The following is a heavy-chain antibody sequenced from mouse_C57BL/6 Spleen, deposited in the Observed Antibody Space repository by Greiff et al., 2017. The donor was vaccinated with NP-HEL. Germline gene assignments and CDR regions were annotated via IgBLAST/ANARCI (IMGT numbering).Heavy chain of an antibody. V-gene: IGHV1-62-2*01. D-gene: IGHD1-1*01. CDR2: FYPGSGSI. CDR3: ARHEDYYGSSYDWYFDV. Sequence: VQLQQSGAELVKPGASVKLSCKASGYTFTEYTIHWVKQRSGQGLEWIGWFYPGSGSIKYNEKFKDKATLTADKSSSTVYMELSRLTSEDSAVYVCARHEDYYGSSYDWYFDVWGTGTTVTVSS. J-gene: IGHJ1*03. CDR1: GYTFTEYT.